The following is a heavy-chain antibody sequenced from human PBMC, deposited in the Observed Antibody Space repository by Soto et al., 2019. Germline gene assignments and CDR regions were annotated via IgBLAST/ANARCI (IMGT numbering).Heavy chain of an antibody. Sequence: GASVKVSCKASGYTFTSYAMHWVCQAPGQRLEWMGWINAGNGNTKYSQKFQGRVTITRDTSASTAYMELSSLRSEDTAVYYCARDAGITMIVVVPFMDVWGQGTTVTV. CDR1: GYTFTSYA. J-gene: IGHJ6*02. CDR3: ARDAGITMIVVVPFMDV. V-gene: IGHV1-3*01. D-gene: IGHD3-22*01. CDR2: INAGNGNT.